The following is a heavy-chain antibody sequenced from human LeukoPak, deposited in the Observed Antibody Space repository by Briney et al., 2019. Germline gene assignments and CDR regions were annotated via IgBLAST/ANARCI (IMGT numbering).Heavy chain of an antibody. CDR3: ARSGTVARPGAFDI. D-gene: IGHD6-13*01. J-gene: IGHJ3*02. V-gene: IGHV4-39*06. CDR2: IHHSGST. CDR1: GGSISSNSDY. Sequence: NPSETLSLTCTVSGGSISSNSDYWGWIRQPPGKGLEWIGSIHHSGSTYYNPSLKSRVSISVDMSKNQFPLRLSSVTAADTAVYSCARSGTVARPGAFDIWDQGTMVTVSS.